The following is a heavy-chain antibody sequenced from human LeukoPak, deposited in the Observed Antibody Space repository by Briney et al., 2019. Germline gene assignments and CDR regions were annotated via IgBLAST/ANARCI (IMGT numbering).Heavy chain of an antibody. CDR1: GGSISRGVYY. J-gene: IGHJ5*02. Sequence: SQTLSLTCDVSGGSISRGVYYWSWVRRLPGKGLEWIGHIYYNGNTYYNPSLRSRVAISVATSENQISLKVASVTAADTAVYFCARMTMGRDAVGRSCRFGNTWFDAWGQGTLVTVSS. V-gene: IGHV4-31*11. CDR3: ARMTMGRDAVGRSCRFGNTWFDA. CDR2: IYYNGNT. D-gene: IGHD3-16*02.